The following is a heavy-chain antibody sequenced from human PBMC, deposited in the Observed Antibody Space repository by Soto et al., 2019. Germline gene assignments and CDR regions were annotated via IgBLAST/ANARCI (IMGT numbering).Heavy chain of an antibody. CDR3: ARPKGDIVVVVAALDAFDI. D-gene: IGHD2-15*01. V-gene: IGHV5-10-1*01. Sequence: GESLKISCKGSGYSFTSYWISWVRQMPGKGLEWMGRIDPSDPYTNYSPSFQGHVTISADKSISTAYLQWSSLKASDTAMYYCARPKGDIVVVVAALDAFDIWGQGTMVTVSS. J-gene: IGHJ3*02. CDR1: GYSFTSYW. CDR2: IDPSDPYT.